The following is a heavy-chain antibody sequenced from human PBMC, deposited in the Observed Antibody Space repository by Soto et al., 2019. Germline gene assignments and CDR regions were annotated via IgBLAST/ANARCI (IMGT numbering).Heavy chain of an antibody. CDR1: GFTFSSYA. CDR3: AREGYYYDSSGTKYYGMDV. J-gene: IGHJ6*02. CDR2: ISYDGSNK. Sequence: QVQLVESGGGVVQPGRSLRLSCAASGFTFSSYAMHWVRQAPGKGLEWVAVISYDGSNKYYADSVKGRFTISRDNSKNTLYLQMNSLRAEDTAVYYCAREGYYYDSSGTKYYGMDVWGQGTTVTVSS. D-gene: IGHD3-22*01. V-gene: IGHV3-30-3*01.